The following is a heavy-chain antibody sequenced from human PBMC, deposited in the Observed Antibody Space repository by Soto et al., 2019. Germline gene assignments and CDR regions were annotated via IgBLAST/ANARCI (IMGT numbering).Heavy chain of an antibody. Sequence: EVQLLESGGGLVQPGGSLRLSCAASGFMFSDYAMTWVRQAPGKGLEWVSSIIDTAGTYDADSVRGRFTISRDNFKNTLYLHMNRLRVEDTAVYYCAKGGFVTGSDWDKGRGFDYCGQGTLVTVSS. CDR2: IIDTAGT. V-gene: IGHV3-23*01. J-gene: IGHJ4*02. CDR3: AKGGFVTGSDWDKGRGFDY. D-gene: IGHD3-10*01. CDR1: GFMFSDYA.